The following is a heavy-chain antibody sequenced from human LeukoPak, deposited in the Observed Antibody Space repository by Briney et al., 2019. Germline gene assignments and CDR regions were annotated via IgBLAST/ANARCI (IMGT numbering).Heavy chain of an antibody. Sequence: GGSLRLSCAASGFTLNSYSMNWVRQAPGKGLEWVSSISSSSSYIYYADSVKGRFTISRDNSKNTLYLQMNSLRAQDTAVYFCAKDLYYGSGSYYGYFDCWGQGTLVTVSS. CDR3: AKDLYYGSGSYYGYFDC. CDR1: GFTLNSYS. V-gene: IGHV3-21*04. J-gene: IGHJ4*02. CDR2: ISSSSSYI. D-gene: IGHD3-10*01.